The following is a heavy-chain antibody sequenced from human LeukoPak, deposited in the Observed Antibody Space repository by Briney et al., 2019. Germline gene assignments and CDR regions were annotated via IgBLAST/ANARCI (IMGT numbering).Heavy chain of an antibody. D-gene: IGHD2-21*02. J-gene: IGHJ4*02. CDR1: GYSFTSYW. Sequence: GESLKISCQASGYSFTSYWIGWVRKPPGKALGWMGIIYPYDSDTRYSPSFQGHVTISVDKSISTAYLQWSSLKASDSGMYYCARSPVVSARHFFDFWGQGTLVTVSS. CDR3: ARSPVVSARHFFDF. V-gene: IGHV5-51*01. CDR2: IYPYDSDT.